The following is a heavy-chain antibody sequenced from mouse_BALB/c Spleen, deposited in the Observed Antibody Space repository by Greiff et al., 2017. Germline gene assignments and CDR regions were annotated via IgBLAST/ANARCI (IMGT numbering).Heavy chain of an antibody. CDR1: GYSITSGYY. CDR2: ISYDGSN. J-gene: IGHJ4*01. D-gene: IGHD2-3*01. Sequence: VQLQQSGPGLVKPSQSLSLTCSVTGYSITSGYYWNWIRQFPGNKLEWMGYISYDGSNNYNPSLKNRISITRDTSKNQFFLKLNSVTTEDTATYYCARDDEDEAMDYWGQGTSVTVSS. V-gene: IGHV3-6*02. CDR3: ARDDEDEAMDY.